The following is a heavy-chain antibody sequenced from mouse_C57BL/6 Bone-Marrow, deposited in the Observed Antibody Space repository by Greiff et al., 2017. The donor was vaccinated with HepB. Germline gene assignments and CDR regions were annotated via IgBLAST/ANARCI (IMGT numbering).Heavy chain of an antibody. Sequence: VQLVESGAELVRPGASVKLSCKASGYTFTDYYINWVKQRPGQGLEWIARIYPGSGNTYYNEKFKGKATLTAEKSSSTAYMQLSSLTSEDSAVYFCARVRKKGYYAMDYWGQGTSVTVSS. CDR3: ARVRKKGYYAMDY. V-gene: IGHV1-76*01. J-gene: IGHJ4*01. CDR1: GYTFTDYY. CDR2: IYPGSGNT.